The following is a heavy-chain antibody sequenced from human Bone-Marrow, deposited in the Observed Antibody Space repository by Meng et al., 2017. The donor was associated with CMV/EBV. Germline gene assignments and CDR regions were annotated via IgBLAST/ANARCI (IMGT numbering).Heavy chain of an antibody. CDR2: ISWNSDNI. J-gene: IGHJ6*02. CDR3: AKDQATGPPCFHYGMDV. Sequence: GGSLRLSCAASGFTFDDYVMHWVRQAPGKGLEWVSSISWNSDNIHYADSVKGRFTISRDNAKNSLYLQMNNLRPEDTALYFCAKDQATGPPCFHYGMDVWGHGTTVTVSS. V-gene: IGHV3-9*01. D-gene: IGHD2-15*01. CDR1: GFTFDDYV.